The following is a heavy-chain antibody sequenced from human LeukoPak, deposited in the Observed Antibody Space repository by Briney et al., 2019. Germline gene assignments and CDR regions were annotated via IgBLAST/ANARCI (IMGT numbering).Heavy chain of an antibody. CDR2: IKHDGSEK. CDR1: GFIFTNFF. Sequence: GGSLRLSCAASGFIFTNFFMSWVRQAPGKGLEWVASIKHDGSEKYYVDSVRGRFTISRDNTKNLLYLQMSSVRAEDTAVYYCATDRGWRTSGYYLYYFEYWGQGTLVTFSS. V-gene: IGHV3-7*01. J-gene: IGHJ4*02. D-gene: IGHD3-3*01. CDR3: ATDRGWRTSGYYLYYFEY.